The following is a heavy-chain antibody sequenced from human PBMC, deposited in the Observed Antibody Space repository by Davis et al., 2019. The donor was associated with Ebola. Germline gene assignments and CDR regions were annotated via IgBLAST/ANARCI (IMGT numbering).Heavy chain of an antibody. V-gene: IGHV3-13*01. CDR1: GFTFSSYD. J-gene: IGHJ4*02. CDR2: IGTAGDT. CDR3: ARVRFGDTAVDY. Sequence: PGGSLRLSCAASGFTFSSYDMHWVRQGTGKGLEWVSAIGTAGDTYYPGSVKGRFTISRENAKNSLYLQMNSLRAEDTAMYYCARVRFGDTAVDYWGQGTLVTVSS. D-gene: IGHD5-18*01.